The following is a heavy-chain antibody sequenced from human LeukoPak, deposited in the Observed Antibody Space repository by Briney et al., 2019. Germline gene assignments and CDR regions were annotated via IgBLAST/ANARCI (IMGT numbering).Heavy chain of an antibody. CDR2: IRNKPTSYTT. Sequence: GDPLRLSCAASGFTLSDHYMNWVRQTPGKGPEEVCRIRNKPTSYTTEYAASVNDKCTISREDSKNTAYLQMNSLKTEDTAVYYCTTSAAAGSGLDYWGQGTLVSVSS. CDR1: GFTLSDHY. CDR3: TTSAAAGSGLDY. V-gene: IGHV3-72*01. D-gene: IGHD6-13*01. J-gene: IGHJ4*02.